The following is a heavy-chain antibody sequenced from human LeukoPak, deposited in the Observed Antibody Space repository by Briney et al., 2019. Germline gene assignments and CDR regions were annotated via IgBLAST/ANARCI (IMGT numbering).Heavy chain of an antibody. D-gene: IGHD3-10*01. V-gene: IGHV3-48*02. J-gene: IGHJ3*01. Sequence: GGSXRLSCAASGFTFSRHSMNWVRQXPGKGLEWVSYISSSSRIEYYADSVKGRFTIFRDNAKNSLYLQMNSLRDEDTAVYYCARDFRGDIIIIPDAFDVWGQGTMVTVSS. CDR2: ISSSSRIE. CDR1: GFTFSRHS. CDR3: ARDFRGDIIIIPDAFDV.